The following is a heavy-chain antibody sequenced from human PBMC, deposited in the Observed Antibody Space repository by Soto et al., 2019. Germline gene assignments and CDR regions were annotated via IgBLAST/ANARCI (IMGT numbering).Heavy chain of an antibody. CDR2: INPNSGGT. Sequence: ASVKVSCKASGYTFTGYYMHWVRQAPGQGLEWMGWINPNSGGTNYAQKFQGWVTMTRDTSISTAYMELSRLRSDDTAVYYCARALDSSSWYWFDPWGQGTLVTVS. V-gene: IGHV1-2*04. CDR1: GYTFTGYY. D-gene: IGHD6-13*01. J-gene: IGHJ5*02. CDR3: ARALDSSSWYWFDP.